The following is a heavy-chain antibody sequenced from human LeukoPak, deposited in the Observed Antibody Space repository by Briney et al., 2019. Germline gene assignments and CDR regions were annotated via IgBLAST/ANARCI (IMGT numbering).Heavy chain of an antibody. J-gene: IGHJ4*02. V-gene: IGHV3-21*01. CDR1: GSGFTFGNFG. CDR3: ARDTYDSSGLPDY. CDR2: ISSSSSYI. D-gene: IGHD3-22*01. Sequence: PGGSLRLSCEASGSGFTFGNFGMSWVRQAPGKGLEWVSSISSSSSYIYYADSVKGRFTISRDNAKNSLYLQMNSLRAEDTAVYYCARDTYDSSGLPDYWGQGTLVTVSS.